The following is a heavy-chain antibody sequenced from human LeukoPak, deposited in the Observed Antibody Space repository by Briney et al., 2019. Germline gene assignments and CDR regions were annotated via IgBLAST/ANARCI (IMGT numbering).Heavy chain of an antibody. CDR3: ARDGEFYYDSSSY. CDR2: VIPIFGTA. Sequence: ASVKVSCKTSGGTFSSYAISWVRQAPGQGLEWMGGVIPIFGTANYAQKFQGRVTITADKSTSTAYMELSSLRSEDTAVYYCARDGEFYYDSSSYWGQGSLVTVSS. CDR1: GGTFSSYA. V-gene: IGHV1-69*06. D-gene: IGHD3-22*01. J-gene: IGHJ4*02.